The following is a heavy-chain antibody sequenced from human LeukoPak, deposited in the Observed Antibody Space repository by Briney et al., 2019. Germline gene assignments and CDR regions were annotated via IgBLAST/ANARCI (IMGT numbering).Heavy chain of an antibody. CDR1: GDSVSRSDSY. CDR2: IYESGRT. CDR3: ARRRYYDGSGYLE. V-gene: IGHV4-39*01. Sequence: SETLSLTCSVSGDSVSRSDSYWDWIRQPPGKGLEWIGTIYESGRTYYSPSLKSRVTMSVDPSNNQCSLKLRSVTAADTAVYYCARRRYYDGSGYLEWGQGTLLSVSS. D-gene: IGHD3-22*01. J-gene: IGHJ1*01.